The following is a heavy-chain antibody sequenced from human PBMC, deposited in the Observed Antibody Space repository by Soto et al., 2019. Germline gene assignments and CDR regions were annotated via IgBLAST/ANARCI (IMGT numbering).Heavy chain of an antibody. V-gene: IGHV1-18*01. J-gene: IGHJ6*02. Sequence: QVQLVQSGAEVKKPGASVKVSCKTSGYTFVSYGITWVRQAPGQGLEWMGWISTHNGNTNYGKKLQGRVTMTTDTSTSTAYMELRSLRSDDTAVYYCARRDYYSYGMDVWGQGTTVTVSS. CDR1: GYTFVSYG. CDR3: ARRDYYSYGMDV. CDR2: ISTHNGNT.